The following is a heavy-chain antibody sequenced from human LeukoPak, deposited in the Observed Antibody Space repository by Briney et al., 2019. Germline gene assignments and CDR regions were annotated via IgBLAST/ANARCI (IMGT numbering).Heavy chain of an antibody. CDR3: ARAEAGDSVVVPAATGTHYYYGMDV. Sequence: SVKVSCKASGGTFSSYAISWVRLAPGQGLEWMGGIIPIFGTANSAQKFQGRVTITADKSTSTGYVELSSLRSEDTAVYYCARAEAGDSVVVPAATGTHYYYGMDVWGKGTTVTVSS. CDR1: GGTFSSYA. V-gene: IGHV1-69*06. CDR2: IIPIFGTA. D-gene: IGHD2-2*01. J-gene: IGHJ6*04.